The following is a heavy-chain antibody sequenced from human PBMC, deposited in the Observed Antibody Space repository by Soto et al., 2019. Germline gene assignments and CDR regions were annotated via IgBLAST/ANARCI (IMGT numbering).Heavy chain of an antibody. D-gene: IGHD3-3*01. V-gene: IGHV3-7*01. CDR1: GFTFSSYW. CDR2: IKQDGSEK. J-gene: IGHJ6*02. Sequence: PGGSLRLSCAASGFTFSSYWMSWVRQAPGKXLEWVANIKQDGSEKYYVDSVKGRFTISRDNAKNSLYLQMNSLRAEDTAVYYCARSAPQYDFWSGYKRNYYGMDVWGQGTTVTVSS. CDR3: ARSAPQYDFWSGYKRNYYGMDV.